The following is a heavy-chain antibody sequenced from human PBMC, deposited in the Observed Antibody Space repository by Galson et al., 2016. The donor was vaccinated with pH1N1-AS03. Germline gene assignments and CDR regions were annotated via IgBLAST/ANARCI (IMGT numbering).Heavy chain of an antibody. V-gene: IGHV1-69*05. J-gene: IGHJ4*02. D-gene: IGHD2-21*01. Sequence: SVKVSCKASGDTVSHYALNWVRQAPGQGFEWLGGIIPMLGSTTYAQKFQGRVTITTNDSTTTVYMELSGLRSADTATYYCARDGPLELCGGHCHLDSWGQGTRVTVSS. CDR3: ARDGPLELCGGHCHLDS. CDR2: IIPMLGST. CDR1: GDTVSHYA.